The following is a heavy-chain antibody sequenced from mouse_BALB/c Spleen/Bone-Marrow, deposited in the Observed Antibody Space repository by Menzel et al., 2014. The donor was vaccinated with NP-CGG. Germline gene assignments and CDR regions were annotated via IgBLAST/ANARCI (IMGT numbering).Heavy chain of an antibody. CDR2: INPSTDYT. Sequence: QVHVKQSGAELAKPGASVKMSCKASGYTFTGYWMHWVRQRPGQGLEWIGYINPSTDYTEYNQKFKDKATLTADKSSSTAYMQLSSLTSEDSAVYYCARRKFGNHGFAYWGQGTLVTVSA. CDR1: GYTFTGYW. D-gene: IGHD2-10*02. V-gene: IGHV1-7*01. J-gene: IGHJ3*01. CDR3: ARRKFGNHGFAY.